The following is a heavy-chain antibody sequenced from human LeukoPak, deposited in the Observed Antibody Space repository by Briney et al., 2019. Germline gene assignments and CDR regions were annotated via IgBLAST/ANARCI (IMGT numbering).Heavy chain of an antibody. Sequence: PGGSLRLSCAASGFTFSIYAMSWARQAPGKGLAWVSAISGSGGSTYYADSVKGRFTISRDNSKNTLYLQMNSLRAEDTAVYYCAKDRSATVTRFYFGYWGQGTLVTVSS. CDR1: GFTFSIYA. J-gene: IGHJ4*02. V-gene: IGHV3-23*01. CDR3: AKDRSATVTRFYFGY. CDR2: ISGSGGST. D-gene: IGHD4-17*01.